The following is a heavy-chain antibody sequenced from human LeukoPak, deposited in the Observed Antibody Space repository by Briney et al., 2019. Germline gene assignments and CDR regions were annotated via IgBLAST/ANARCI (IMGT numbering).Heavy chain of an antibody. Sequence: PGGSLRLSCSASGFALSYYSMNWVRQAPGKGLEWVSSISSSSSGSDIYYGDSVKGRFTISRDNAKNSLYLQMNSLRAGDTAIYYCARSFSENYGLTDYWGQGTLVTVSS. D-gene: IGHD1-7*01. V-gene: IGHV3-21*01. CDR2: ISSSSSGSDI. J-gene: IGHJ4*02. CDR1: GFALSYYS. CDR3: ARSFSENYGLTDY.